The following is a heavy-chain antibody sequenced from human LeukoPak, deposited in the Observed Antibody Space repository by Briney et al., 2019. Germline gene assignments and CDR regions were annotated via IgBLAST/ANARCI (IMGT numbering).Heavy chain of an antibody. CDR2: ISWNSGSI. J-gene: IGHJ4*02. Sequence: GGSLRLSCAASGFTFHDYAMHWVRQAPGKGLEWVSGISWNSGSIGYADSVKGRFTISRDNAKNSLYLQMNSLRAEDTALYYCAKGGYYGSGSYYNWYYFDYWGQGTLVTVSS. D-gene: IGHD3-10*01. V-gene: IGHV3-9*01. CDR1: GFTFHDYA. CDR3: AKGGYYGSGSYYNWYYFDY.